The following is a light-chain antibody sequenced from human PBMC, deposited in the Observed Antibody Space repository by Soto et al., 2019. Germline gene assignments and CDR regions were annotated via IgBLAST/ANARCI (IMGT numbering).Light chain of an antibody. CDR2: GSS. CDR3: QQYGSSPPFT. Sequence: EIVLTQSPGTLSLSPGERATLSCRASQSVSSNYLAWYQQKTGQAPRLLIYGSSSRATGIPDRFSGGGSGTDFTLTISRLEPEDFAVYFCQQYGSSPPFTFGQGTKVEIK. CDR1: QSVSSNY. V-gene: IGKV3-20*01. J-gene: IGKJ2*01.